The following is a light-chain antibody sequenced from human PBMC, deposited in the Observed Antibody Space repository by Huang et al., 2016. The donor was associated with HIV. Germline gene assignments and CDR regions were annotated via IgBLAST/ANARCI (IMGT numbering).Light chain of an antibody. CDR2: STS. V-gene: IGKV1-12*01. CDR3: QQANMYPRS. Sequence: IQLTQSPSSVSASEGDTVRITCRASQDINSWLAWYQQKPREAPTLLIHSTSILQSGVPSRFNGSGSGTDFFLTINSLRPDDFATYYCQQANMYPRSFGQGTRLDIK. J-gene: IGKJ5*01. CDR1: QDINSW.